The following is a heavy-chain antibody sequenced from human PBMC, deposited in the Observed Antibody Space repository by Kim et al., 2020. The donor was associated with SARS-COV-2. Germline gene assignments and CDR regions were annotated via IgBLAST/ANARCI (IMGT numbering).Heavy chain of an antibody. CDR2: INAGNGRT. V-gene: IGHV1-3*01. Sequence: ASVKVSCKASGYTFTSYAIHWVRQAPGQRLEGMGWINAGNGRTKFSRKFQGRITMTRDTSVNIASMELSSLRSEDTAVYYCARVYLNSTYGYFAMDVWGQGTTVTVSS. J-gene: IGHJ6*02. CDR3: ARVYLNSTYGYFAMDV. CDR1: GYTFTSYA. D-gene: IGHD4-17*01.